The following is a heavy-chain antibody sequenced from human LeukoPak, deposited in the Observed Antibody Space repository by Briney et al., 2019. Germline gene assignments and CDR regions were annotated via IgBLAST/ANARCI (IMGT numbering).Heavy chain of an antibody. CDR3: ARDNGRLLWFGDRRIFDY. J-gene: IGHJ4*02. V-gene: IGHV4-34*01. Sequence: SETLSLTCAVYGGSFSGYYWSWIRQPPGKGLEWIGEINHSGSTNYNPSLKSRVTISVDTSKNQFSLKLSSVTAADTAVYYCARDNGRLLWFGDRRIFDYWGQGTLVTVSS. CDR2: INHSGST. D-gene: IGHD3-10*01. CDR1: GGSFSGYY.